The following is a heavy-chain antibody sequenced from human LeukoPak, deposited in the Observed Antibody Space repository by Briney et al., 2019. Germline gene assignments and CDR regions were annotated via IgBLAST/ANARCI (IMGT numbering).Heavy chain of an antibody. CDR1: GFTFSDYY. Sequence: PGGSLRLSCAASGFTFSDYYMSWIRQAPGKGLEWVSYISSSGSTIYYADSVKGRFTISRDNAKNSLYLQMNSLRAEDTAVYYCARVGDYVWGSYRPGIPTIDYWGQGTLVTVSS. J-gene: IGHJ4*02. CDR2: ISSSGSTI. D-gene: IGHD3-16*02. V-gene: IGHV3-11*04. CDR3: ARVGDYVWGSYRPGIPTIDY.